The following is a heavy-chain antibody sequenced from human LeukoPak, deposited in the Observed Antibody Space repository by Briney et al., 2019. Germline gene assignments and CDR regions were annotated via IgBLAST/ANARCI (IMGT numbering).Heavy chain of an antibody. J-gene: IGHJ4*02. D-gene: IGHD1-7*01. V-gene: IGHV3-23*03. CDR3: AKPARDWNYKINY. Sequence: GGSLRLSCAASGFTFSSYAMSWVRQAPGKGLEWVSVFYSGGTTYYADSVKGRFTSSRDNSKNTLYLQMNSLRVEDTAVYYCAKPARDWNYKINYWGQGTLVTVSS. CDR1: GFTFSSYA. CDR2: FYSGGTT.